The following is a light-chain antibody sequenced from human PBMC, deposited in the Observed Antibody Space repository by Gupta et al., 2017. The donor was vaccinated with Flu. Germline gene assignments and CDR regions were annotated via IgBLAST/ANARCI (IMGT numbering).Light chain of an antibody. Sequence: PASLSLSPGEIATLTGWDIQSVTSYIRWHYQSVVLSSRLVIYDASDLPTGIPARFSGSGSGTDFTLTISSLEPGDFAVYYCQQPCNCPVTFGRGTRLEIK. CDR3: QQPCNCPVT. CDR1: QSVTSY. V-gene: IGKV3-11*01. CDR2: DAS. J-gene: IGKJ4*01.